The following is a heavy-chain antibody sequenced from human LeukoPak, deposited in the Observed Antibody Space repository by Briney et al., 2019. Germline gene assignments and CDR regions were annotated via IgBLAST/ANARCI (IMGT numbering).Heavy chain of an antibody. Sequence: PGGSLRLSCAASGFTFSDYYMSWIRQAPGKGLEWVSYISSSGSIIYYADSVKGRFTISRDNSKNTLFLQMNSLRAEDTAVYYCAKGISITLVRGVDYWGQGTLVTVSS. CDR3: AKGISITLVRGVDY. CDR2: ISSSGSII. J-gene: IGHJ4*02. D-gene: IGHD3-10*01. CDR1: GFTFSDYY. V-gene: IGHV3-11*04.